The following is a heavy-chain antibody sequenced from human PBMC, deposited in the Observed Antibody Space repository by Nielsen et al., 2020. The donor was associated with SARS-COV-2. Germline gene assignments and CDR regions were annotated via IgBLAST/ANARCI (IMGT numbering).Heavy chain of an antibody. D-gene: IGHD5-24*01. Sequence: GESLKISCAASGFTFSDYYMSWIRQAPGKGLEWVSYISSSGYTIYVDSVKGRFTISRDNAKNSLYLQMNSLRAEDTAVYYCAREGRKLPLDYWGQGTLVTVSS. CDR2: ISSSGYTI. CDR1: GFTFSDYY. V-gene: IGHV3-11*05. J-gene: IGHJ4*02. CDR3: AREGRKLPLDY.